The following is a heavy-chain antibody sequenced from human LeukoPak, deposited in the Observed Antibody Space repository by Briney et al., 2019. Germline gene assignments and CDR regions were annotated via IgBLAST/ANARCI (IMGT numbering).Heavy chain of an antibody. CDR1: GGSFSGYY. V-gene: IGHV4-34*01. J-gene: IGHJ5*02. CDR2: INHSGST. Sequence: SETLSLTCAVYGGSFSGYYWSWIRQPPGKGLEWIGEINHSGSTNYNASLKSRVTISVDTSKNQFSLRLSSVTAADTAVYYCAPRGDIEHSYGYGKWYDPWGQGTRVTVSS. CDR3: APRGDIEHSYGYGKWYDP. D-gene: IGHD5-18*01.